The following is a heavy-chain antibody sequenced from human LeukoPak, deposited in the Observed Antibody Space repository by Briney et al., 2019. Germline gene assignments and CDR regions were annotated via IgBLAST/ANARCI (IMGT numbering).Heavy chain of an antibody. V-gene: IGHV4-59*01. J-gene: IGHJ5*02. CDR1: GGSISSYY. CDR3: ARGGATNIKGWFDP. D-gene: IGHD1-26*01. CDR2: IYNSGST. Sequence: SETLSLTCTASGGSISSYYWSWIRQSPGKGLEWIGYIYNSGSTNYNPSLKSRVTISVDTSKNQFSLKLSSVTAADTAVYYCARGGATNIKGWFDPWGQGTLVTVSS.